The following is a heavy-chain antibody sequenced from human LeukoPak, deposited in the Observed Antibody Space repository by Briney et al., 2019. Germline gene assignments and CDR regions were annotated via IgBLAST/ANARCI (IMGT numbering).Heavy chain of an antibody. D-gene: IGHD2-2*01. Sequence: GGSLRLSCAASGFTFSSHWMHWVRQTPGKGLVWVSRINTDESKINHADSVKGRFTISRDNAKNSLYLQINSLRAEDTAVYYCARDACSSTSCYSLNMDVWGKGTTVTVSS. V-gene: IGHV3-74*01. J-gene: IGHJ6*03. CDR1: GFTFSSHW. CDR3: ARDACSSTSCYSLNMDV. CDR2: INTDESKI.